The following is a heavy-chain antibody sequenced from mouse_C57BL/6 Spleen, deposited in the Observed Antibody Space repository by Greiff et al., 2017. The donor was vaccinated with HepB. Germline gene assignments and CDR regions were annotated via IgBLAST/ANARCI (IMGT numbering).Heavy chain of an antibody. CDR3: AREDYGSSPWFAY. J-gene: IGHJ3*01. D-gene: IGHD1-1*01. CDR2: IYPGDGDT. V-gene: IGHV1-82*01. CDR1: GYAFSSSW. Sequence: VHLVESGPELVKPGASVKISCKASGYAFSSSWMNWVKQRPGKGLEWIGRIYPGDGDTNYNGKFKGKATLTADKSSSTAYMQLSSLTSEDSAVYFCAREDYGSSPWFAYWGQGTLVTVSA.